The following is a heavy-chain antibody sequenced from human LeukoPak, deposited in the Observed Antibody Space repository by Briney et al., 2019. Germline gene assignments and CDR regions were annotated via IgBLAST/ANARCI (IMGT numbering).Heavy chain of an antibody. Sequence: SETLSLTCTVSGGSISSGDYYWSWIRQPPGKGLEWIAYMYYSGSTYYNPSLKSRVTMSADTSKNQLYLKLSSVTAADTAVYYCARPYYYDSRIDPWGQGILVTVSS. CDR1: GGSISSGDYY. J-gene: IGHJ5*02. D-gene: IGHD3-22*01. CDR2: MYYSGST. V-gene: IGHV4-30-4*01. CDR3: ARPYYYDSRIDP.